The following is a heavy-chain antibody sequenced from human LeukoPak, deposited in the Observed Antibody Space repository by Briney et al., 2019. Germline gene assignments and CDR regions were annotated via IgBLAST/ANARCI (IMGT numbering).Heavy chain of an antibody. V-gene: IGHV4-39*01. CDR3: ARQRTDGYTFDY. J-gene: IGHJ4*02. CDR2: ISFSGNT. Sequence: PSETLSLTCVVSGGSISSSSYYWGWIRQPPGKGPEWIGSISFSGNTYYNPSLNSRVTISVDTSKNHFSLKLNSVTAADTAVYYCARQRTDGYTFDYWGQGTLVTVSS. D-gene: IGHD5-24*01. CDR1: GGSISSSSYY.